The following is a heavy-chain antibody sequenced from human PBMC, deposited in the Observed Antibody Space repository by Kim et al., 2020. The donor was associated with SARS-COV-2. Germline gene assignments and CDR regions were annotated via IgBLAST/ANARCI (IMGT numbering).Heavy chain of an antibody. D-gene: IGHD3-10*01. CDR2: ISSSSSTI. Sequence: GRSLRLSCAASGFTFSSYSMNWVRQAPGKGLEWVSYISSSSSTIYYADSVKGRFTISRDNAKNSLYLQMNSLRDEDTAVYYCAREGGLLWFGESTSFGMDVWGQGTTVTVSS. J-gene: IGHJ6*02. V-gene: IGHV3-48*02. CDR3: AREGGLLWFGESTSFGMDV. CDR1: GFTFSSYS.